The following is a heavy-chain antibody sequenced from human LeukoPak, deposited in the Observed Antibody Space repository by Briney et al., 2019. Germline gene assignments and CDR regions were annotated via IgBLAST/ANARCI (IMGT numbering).Heavy chain of an antibody. CDR1: GFTFSSYS. CDR2: ISSSSSTI. J-gene: IGHJ4*02. CDR3: ASLGYSYGRDFDY. Sequence: GGSLRLSCAASGFTFSSYSMNWVRQAPGKGLEWVSYISSSSSTIYYADSVKGRFPISRDNAKNSLYLQMNSLRAEDTAVYYCASLGYSYGRDFDYWGQGTLVTVSS. V-gene: IGHV3-48*01. D-gene: IGHD5-18*01.